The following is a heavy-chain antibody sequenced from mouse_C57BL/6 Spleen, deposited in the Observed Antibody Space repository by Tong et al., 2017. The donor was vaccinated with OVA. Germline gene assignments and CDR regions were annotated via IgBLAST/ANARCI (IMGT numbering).Heavy chain of an antibody. J-gene: IGHJ3*01. V-gene: IGHV1S56*01. CDR2: IYPGDGST. CDR3: ARGRVVAKVFDY. Sequence: VQLQESGPALVKPGALVKISCKASGYTFTSYDINWVKQRPGQGLEWIGWIYPGDGSTKYNEKFKGKATLTADKSASTAEMLLSGLTTENSAVYFCARGRVVAKVFDYWGQGTLVTVSA. D-gene: IGHD1-1*01. CDR1: GYTFTSYD.